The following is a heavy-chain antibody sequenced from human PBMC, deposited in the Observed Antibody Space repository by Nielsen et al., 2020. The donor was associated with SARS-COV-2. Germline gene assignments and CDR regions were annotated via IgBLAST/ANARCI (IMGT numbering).Heavy chain of an antibody. Sequence: SETLSLTCTVSGGSISSYYWSWIRQPPGGGLEWIGYIYYSGSTNYNPSLKSRVTISVDTSKNQFSLKLSSVTAADTAVYYCARVGIAAAGLDWYFDLWGRGTLVTVSS. J-gene: IGHJ2*01. CDR2: IYYSGST. D-gene: IGHD6-13*01. CDR1: GGSISSYY. CDR3: ARVGIAAAGLDWYFDL. V-gene: IGHV4-59*01.